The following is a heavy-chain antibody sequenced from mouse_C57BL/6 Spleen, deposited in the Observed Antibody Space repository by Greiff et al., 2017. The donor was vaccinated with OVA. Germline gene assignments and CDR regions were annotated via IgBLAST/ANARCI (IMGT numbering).Heavy chain of an antibody. CDR3: ARWVHYYGSSHWYFDV. D-gene: IGHD1-1*01. Sequence: QVQLKQPGAELVKPGASVKMSCKASGYTFTSYWITWVKQRPGQGLEWIGDIYPGSGSTNYNEKFKSKATLTVDTSSSTAYMQLSSLTSEDSAVYYCARWVHYYGSSHWYFDVWGTGTTVTVSS. CDR1: GYTFTSYW. J-gene: IGHJ1*03. V-gene: IGHV1-55*01. CDR2: IYPGSGST.